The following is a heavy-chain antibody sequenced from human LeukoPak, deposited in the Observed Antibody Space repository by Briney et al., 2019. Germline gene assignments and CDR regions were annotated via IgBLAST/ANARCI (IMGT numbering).Heavy chain of an antibody. CDR2: INHSGST. CDR1: GGSFSGYY. J-gene: IGHJ3*02. D-gene: IGHD5-18*01. CDR3: ARAGSYGDDAFDI. Sequence: TSETLSLTCAVYGGSFSGYYWSWIRQPPGKGLEWIGEINHSGSTNYNPSLKSRVTISVDTSKNQYSLKPSSVTAADTAVYYCARAGSYGDDAFDIWGQGTMVTVSS. V-gene: IGHV4-34*01.